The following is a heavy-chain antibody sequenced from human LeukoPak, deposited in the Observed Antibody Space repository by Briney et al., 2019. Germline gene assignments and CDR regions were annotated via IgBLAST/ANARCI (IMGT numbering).Heavy chain of an antibody. D-gene: IGHD3-22*01. J-gene: IGHJ3*02. CDR2: IYYSGST. Sequence: SETLSLTCTVSGGSISSYYWSWIRQPPGKGLEWIGYIYYSGSTNYNPSLKSRVTISVDTSKNQFSLKLSSVTAADTAVYYCARQGWVYYYDSSGLDAFDTWGQGTMVTVSS. CDR1: GGSISSYY. V-gene: IGHV4-59*08. CDR3: ARQGWVYYYDSSGLDAFDT.